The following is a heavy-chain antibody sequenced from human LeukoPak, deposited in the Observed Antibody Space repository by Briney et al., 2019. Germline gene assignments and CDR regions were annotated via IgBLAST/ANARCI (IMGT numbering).Heavy chain of an antibody. CDR2: FNHSGST. J-gene: IGHJ1*01. V-gene: IGHV4-34*01. Sequence: SETLSLTCAVYGGSFSGYYWSWIRQPPGKGLEWIGEFNHSGSTNYNPSLKSRVTISVDTSKNQFSLKLSSVTAADTAVYYCARLEWLVPRYFQHWGQGTLVTVSS. CDR1: GGSFSGYY. D-gene: IGHD6-19*01. CDR3: ARLEWLVPRYFQH.